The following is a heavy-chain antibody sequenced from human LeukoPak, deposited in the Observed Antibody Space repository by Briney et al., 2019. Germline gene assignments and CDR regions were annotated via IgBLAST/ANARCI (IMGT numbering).Heavy chain of an antibody. CDR2: ISSSSSII. J-gene: IGHJ1*01. D-gene: IGHD3-10*01. CDR1: GFTFSSYS. CDR3: ARDDTYYPTYFQH. V-gene: IGHV3-48*01. Sequence: PGGSLRLSCVASGFTFSSYSMNWVRQAPGKGLEWVSYISSSSSIISYADSVKGRFTISRDNAKNSLYLQMNSLRAEDTAVYYCARDDTYYPTYFQHWGQGTLVTVSS.